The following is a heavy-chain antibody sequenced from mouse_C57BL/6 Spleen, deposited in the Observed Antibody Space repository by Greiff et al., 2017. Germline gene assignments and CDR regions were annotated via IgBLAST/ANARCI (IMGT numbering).Heavy chain of an antibody. CDR3: ASDGSGGFAY. CDR2: IYPGSGNT. J-gene: IGHJ3*01. CDR1: GYTFTSYW. V-gene: IGHV1-55*01. D-gene: IGHD2-3*01. Sequence: QVQLQQPGADLVKPGASVKMSCKASGYTFTSYWITWVQQRPGQGLEWIGDIYPGSGNTNYNEKIKSKATLTEDTSSSTADMQLSGLTSEDSAVYCCASDGSGGFAYWGQGTLVTVSA.